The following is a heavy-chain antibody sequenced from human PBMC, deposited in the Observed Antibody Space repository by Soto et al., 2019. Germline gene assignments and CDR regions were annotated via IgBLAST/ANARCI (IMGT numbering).Heavy chain of an antibody. V-gene: IGHV3-30-3*01. Sequence: GGSLRLSCAASGVTFTTYSLHWVRQAPGKGLEWVAVISYDGNDKYYVDSVKGRFSISRDQSKNTVFLQMNNLRPEDTAVYYCARPYCGGDCYSVELQHWGQGTLVTVSS. D-gene: IGHD2-21*02. CDR2: ISYDGNDK. CDR3: ARPYCGGDCYSVELQH. CDR1: GVTFTTYS. J-gene: IGHJ4*02.